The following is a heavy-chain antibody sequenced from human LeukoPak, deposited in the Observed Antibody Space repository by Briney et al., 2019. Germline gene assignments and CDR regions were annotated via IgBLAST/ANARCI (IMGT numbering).Heavy chain of an antibody. Sequence: SVKVSCKASGGTFSSYAISWVRRAPGQGLEWMGGIIPIFGTANYAQKFQGRVTITADESTSTAYMELSSLRSEDTAVYYCARERIAAPNWFDPWGQGTLVTVSS. D-gene: IGHD6-6*01. CDR3: ARERIAAPNWFDP. CDR1: GGTFSSYA. CDR2: IIPIFGTA. V-gene: IGHV1-69*13. J-gene: IGHJ5*02.